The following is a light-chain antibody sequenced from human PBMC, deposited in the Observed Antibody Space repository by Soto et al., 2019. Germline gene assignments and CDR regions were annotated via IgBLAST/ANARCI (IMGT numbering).Light chain of an antibody. Sequence: DIQVTQSLSTLSASVGDRVTITCRASQSISTWLAWYQQKPGKAPKLLIYEASSLESGVPSRFGGSISGTEFTLTISSLQPDDFATYFCQQYDDYPLTFGGGTKVEIK. V-gene: IGKV1-5*03. J-gene: IGKJ4*01. CDR1: QSISTW. CDR2: EAS. CDR3: QQYDDYPLT.